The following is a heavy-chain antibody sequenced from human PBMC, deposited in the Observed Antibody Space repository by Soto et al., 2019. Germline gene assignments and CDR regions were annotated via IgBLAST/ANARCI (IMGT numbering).Heavy chain of an antibody. V-gene: IGHV4-31*01. CDR2: IYDSGSD. D-gene: IGHD1-1*01. CDR3: ARGTRRHNQSMED. Sequence: QVQLQESGPGLVKPSQTLSLTCIVSGDSISRGGYFWTWIRQHPGKGLEWIGYIYDSGSDFYNPSLNSPVTRSVETSKTQSSLYLRPVTAADTALFYCARGTRRHNQSMEDWGKGTAVAVSS. J-gene: IGHJ6*03. CDR1: GDSISRGGYF.